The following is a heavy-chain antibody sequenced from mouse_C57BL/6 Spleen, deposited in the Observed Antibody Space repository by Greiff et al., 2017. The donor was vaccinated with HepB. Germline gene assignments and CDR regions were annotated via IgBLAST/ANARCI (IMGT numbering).Heavy chain of an antibody. D-gene: IGHD2-4*01. CDR3: TQPYEYDDYAMDY. Sequence: EVMLVESGAELVRPGASVKLSCTASGFNIKDYYMHWVKQRPEQGLEWIGRIDPEDGDTEYAPKFQGKATMTADTSSNTAYLQLSSLTSEDTAVYYCTQPYEYDDYAMDYWGQGTSVTVSS. V-gene: IGHV14-1*01. CDR1: GFNIKDYY. CDR2: IDPEDGDT. J-gene: IGHJ4*01.